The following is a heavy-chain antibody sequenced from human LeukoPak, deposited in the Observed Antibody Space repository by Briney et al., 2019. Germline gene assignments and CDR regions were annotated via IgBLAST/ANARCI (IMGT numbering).Heavy chain of an antibody. Sequence: PSETLSLTCTVSGGSISSNNYYWGWVRQPPEKGLGWIGSIYYSGSTYYNPSHESRVTISVDTSKNQFSLKLTSVTAADTALYYCASVNRGWFGVGEYWGQGTLVTVSS. CDR3: ASVNRGWFGVGEY. V-gene: IGHV4-39*01. CDR2: IYYSGST. D-gene: IGHD3-10*01. J-gene: IGHJ4*02. CDR1: GGSISSNNYY.